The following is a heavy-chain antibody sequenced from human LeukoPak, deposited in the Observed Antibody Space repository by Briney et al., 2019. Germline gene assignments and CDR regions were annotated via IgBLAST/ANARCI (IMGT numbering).Heavy chain of an antibody. CDR2: IIPIFGTA. CDR3: ARGHGVVITAFDY. V-gene: IGHV1-69*05. J-gene: IGHJ4*02. Sequence: SVKVSCKASGGTFSSYAISWVRQAPGQGLEWMGGIIPIFGTAKYAQKFQGRVTITTDESTSTAYMELSSLRSEDTAAHYCARGHGVVITAFDYWGQGTLVTVSS. D-gene: IGHD3-3*01. CDR1: GGTFSSYA.